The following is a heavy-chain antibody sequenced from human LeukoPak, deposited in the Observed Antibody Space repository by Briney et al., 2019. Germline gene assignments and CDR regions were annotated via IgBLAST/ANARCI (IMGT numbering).Heavy chain of an antibody. CDR2: IYTNGST. V-gene: IGHV4-61*02. CDR1: GGSISSGSYY. Sequence: PSETLSLTCTGSGGSISSGSYYWSWIRQPAGKGLEWIGRIYTNGSTNYNPSLKSRVTISVDTSKNQFSLKLSSVTAADTAVYYCASDSYYYDSSGYFSHWFDPWGQGTLVTVSS. J-gene: IGHJ5*02. CDR3: ASDSYYYDSSGYFSHWFDP. D-gene: IGHD3-22*01.